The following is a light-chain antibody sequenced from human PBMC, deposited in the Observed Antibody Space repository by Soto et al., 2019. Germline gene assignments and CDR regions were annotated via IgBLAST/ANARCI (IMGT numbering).Light chain of an antibody. CDR2: AVS. J-gene: IGKJ1*01. CDR3: QQYGRSPWT. CDR1: QRVRRTY. V-gene: IGKV3-20*01. Sequence: EIVLTQSPGTLSLSPGEEATLPCRASQRVRRTYLAWYQQKPGQAPRLLFYAVSTRATGIPDTFSGSGSGTDFTLTISRLEPEDFGVYFCQQYGRSPWTFGQGTKVEIK.